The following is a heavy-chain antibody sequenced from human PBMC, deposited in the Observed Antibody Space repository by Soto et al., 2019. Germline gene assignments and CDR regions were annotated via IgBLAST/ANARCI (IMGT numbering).Heavy chain of an antibody. D-gene: IGHD3-10*01. Sequence: QVQLVQSGGEVKKPGASVKVSCKASGYTFTNYGISWVRQAPGQGLEWMGWINVYNGNTKYAQKXQCRVTMTTXTXTXTXXMELRSLRSDDTAVYYCARGVGSGSYYNQYNWFDPWGQGTLVTVSS. CDR1: GYTFTNYG. V-gene: IGHV1-18*01. CDR3: ARGVGSGSYYNQYNWFDP. CDR2: INVYNGNT. J-gene: IGHJ5*02.